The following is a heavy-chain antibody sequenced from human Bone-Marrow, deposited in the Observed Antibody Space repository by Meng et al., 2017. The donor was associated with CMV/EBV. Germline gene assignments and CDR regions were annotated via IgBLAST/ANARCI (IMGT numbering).Heavy chain of an antibody. J-gene: IGHJ6*02. D-gene: IGHD4-23*01. CDR1: GGTFSSYA. Sequence: SVKVSCKVSGGTFSSYAISWVRQAPGQGLEWMGGIIPILGIANYAQKFQGRVTITADKSTSTAYMELSSLRSEDTAVYYCARYGGTSAPLHFYGMNVWGQGTTVTVSS. CDR2: IIPILGIA. CDR3: ARYGGTSAPLHFYGMNV. V-gene: IGHV1-69*10.